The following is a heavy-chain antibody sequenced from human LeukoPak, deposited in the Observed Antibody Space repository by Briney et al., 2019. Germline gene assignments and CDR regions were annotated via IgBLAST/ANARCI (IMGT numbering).Heavy chain of an antibody. Sequence: PGRSLRLSCAVSGFTFSSYAMLWVRQAPGKGLEWVAVISYDGSNKYYADSVKGRFIISRDNSKNTVYLQMNSLRSEDTAVYYCARPAAGFYAWFDPWGQGTLVTVSS. V-gene: IGHV3-30*04. CDR2: ISYDGSNK. J-gene: IGHJ5*02. D-gene: IGHD5/OR15-5a*01. CDR3: ARPAAGFYAWFDP. CDR1: GFTFSSYA.